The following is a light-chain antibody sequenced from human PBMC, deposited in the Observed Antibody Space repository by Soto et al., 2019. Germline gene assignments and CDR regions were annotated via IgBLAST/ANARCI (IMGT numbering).Light chain of an antibody. CDR3: QQLNSYPIT. V-gene: IGKV1-9*01. J-gene: IGKJ5*01. Sequence: LTQSPATLSASVGDRVTITCRASQGISSYLAWYQQKPGKAPKLLIYAASTLQTGVPSRFSGSGSGTEFTLTISSLQPEDFATYYCQQLNSYPITFGQGTRLEIK. CDR1: QGISSY. CDR2: AAS.